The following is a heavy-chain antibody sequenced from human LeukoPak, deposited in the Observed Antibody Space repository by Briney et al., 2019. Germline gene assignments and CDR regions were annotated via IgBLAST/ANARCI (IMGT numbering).Heavy chain of an antibody. Sequence: SETLSLTCTVSGYSISSGYYWGWIRQPPGKGLEWIGSIYHSGSTYYNPSLKSRVTISVDTSKNQFSLKLSSVTAADTAVYYCARKLRDGSGMEFDYWGQGTLVTVSS. V-gene: IGHV4-38-2*02. D-gene: IGHD3-10*01. J-gene: IGHJ4*02. CDR2: IYHSGST. CDR3: ARKLRDGSGMEFDY. CDR1: GYSISSGYY.